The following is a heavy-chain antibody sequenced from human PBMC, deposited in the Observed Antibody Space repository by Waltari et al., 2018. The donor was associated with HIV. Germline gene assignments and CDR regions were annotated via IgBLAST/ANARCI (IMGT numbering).Heavy chain of an antibody. CDR3: AKGGIVVVVAAFNWFDP. J-gene: IGHJ5*02. D-gene: IGHD2-15*01. CDR2: ISGSGCST. V-gene: IGHV3-23*01. CDR1: GFTFSSYA. Sequence: EVQLLESGGGLVQPGGSLRLSCAASGFTFSSYAMSWVRQAPGKALEWVSAISGSGCSTYYADSVKGRFTTARDNSKNTLYLQMNSLRAEDTAVYYCAKGGIVVVVAAFNWFDPWGQGTLVTVSS.